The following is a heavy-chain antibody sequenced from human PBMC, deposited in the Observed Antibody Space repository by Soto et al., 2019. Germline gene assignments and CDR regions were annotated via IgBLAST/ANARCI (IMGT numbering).Heavy chain of an antibody. Sequence: QVQLVQSGAEVKKPGSSVKVSCKASGGTFSSYAISWVRQAPGQGLEWMGGIIPIFGTANYAQKFQGRVTITADKSTSTAYMELSSLRSEDTAVDYCARPQRSWSYMYYGMDVWGQGTTVTGSS. CDR1: GGTFSSYA. D-gene: IGHD1-26*01. J-gene: IGHJ6*02. CDR2: IIPIFGTA. V-gene: IGHV1-69*06. CDR3: ARPQRSWSYMYYGMDV.